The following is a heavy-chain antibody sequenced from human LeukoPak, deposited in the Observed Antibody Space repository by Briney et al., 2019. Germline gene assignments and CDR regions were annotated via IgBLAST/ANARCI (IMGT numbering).Heavy chain of an antibody. D-gene: IGHD1-14*01. Sequence: GGSLRLSWAASGFTFSSYGMHWVRQAPGKGLEWVAVIRYDGSNKYYADSVKGRFTISRDNSKNTLYLQMNSLRAEDTAVYYCARDNPDYWGQGTLVTVSS. CDR2: IRYDGSNK. CDR1: GFTFSSYG. J-gene: IGHJ4*02. V-gene: IGHV3-33*01. CDR3: ARDNPDY.